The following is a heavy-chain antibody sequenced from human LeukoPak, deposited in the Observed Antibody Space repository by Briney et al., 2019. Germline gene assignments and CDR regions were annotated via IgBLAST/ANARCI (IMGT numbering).Heavy chain of an antibody. D-gene: IGHD4-17*01. J-gene: IGHJ4*02. CDR2: IIPIFGTA. V-gene: IGHV1-69*13. Sequence: ASVKVSCKASGGTFSSYAISWVRQAPGQGHEWMGGIIPIFGTANYAQKFQGRVTITAGESTSTAYMELSSLRSEDTAVYYCASGVTTLHQIKYYFDYWGQGTLVTVSS. CDR1: GGTFSSYA. CDR3: ASGVTTLHQIKYYFDY.